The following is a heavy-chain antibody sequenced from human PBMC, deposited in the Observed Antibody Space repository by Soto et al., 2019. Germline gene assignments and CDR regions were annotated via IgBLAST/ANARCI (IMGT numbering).Heavy chain of an antibody. CDR2: IYYSGST. V-gene: IGHV4-30-4*01. CDR3: ARAMVVTTNWFDP. J-gene: IGHJ5*02. Sequence: QVQLQESGPGLVKPSQTLSLTCTVSGGSISSGDYYWSWIRQPPGKGLEWIGYIYYSGSTYYNPSLKSRLTSSVDTSKNQFSRKLSSVTAADTAVYYCARAMVVTTNWFDPWGQGTLVTVSS. D-gene: IGHD2-21*02. CDR1: GGSISSGDYY.